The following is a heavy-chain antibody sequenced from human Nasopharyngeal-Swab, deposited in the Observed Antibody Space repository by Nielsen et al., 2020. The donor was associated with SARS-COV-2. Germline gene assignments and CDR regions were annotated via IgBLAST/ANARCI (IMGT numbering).Heavy chain of an antibody. CDR2: IYSGGSST. Sequence: GESLKISCAASGFTFSSYAMSWVRQAPGKGLEWVSVIYSGGSSTYYADSVKGRFTISRDNSKNTLYLQMNSLRAEDTAVYYCARPVGEYQLLGAGFDPWGQGTLVTVSS. CDR3: ARPVGEYQLLGAGFDP. D-gene: IGHD2-2*01. J-gene: IGHJ5*02. CDR1: GFTFSSYA. V-gene: IGHV3-23*03.